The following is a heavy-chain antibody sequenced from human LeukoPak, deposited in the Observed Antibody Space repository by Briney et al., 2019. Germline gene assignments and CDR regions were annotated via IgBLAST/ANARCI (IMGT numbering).Heavy chain of an antibody. CDR2: INHSGST. Sequence: SETLSLTCAVYGGSFSGYYWSWIRQPPGKGLEWIGEINHSGSTNYNPSLKSRVTISVDTSKNQFSLKLSSVTAADTAVYYCARAVNLLWFGEIYYMDVWGKGTTVIISS. V-gene: IGHV4-34*01. J-gene: IGHJ6*03. CDR3: ARAVNLLWFGEIYYMDV. CDR1: GGSFSGYY. D-gene: IGHD3-10*01.